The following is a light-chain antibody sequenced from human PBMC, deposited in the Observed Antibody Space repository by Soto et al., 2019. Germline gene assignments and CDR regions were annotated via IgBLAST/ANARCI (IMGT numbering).Light chain of an antibody. Sequence: QTVVTQPPSVSGAPGQRVTISCTGSSSNIGASYFVHWYQQLPGTAPKLLIYGNSNRPSGVPDRFSGSKSGTSASLAITGLQAEDEADYYCQSYDSSLSGWVFGGGTKVTVL. V-gene: IGLV1-40*01. CDR3: QSYDSSLSGWV. J-gene: IGLJ3*02. CDR1: SSNIGASYF. CDR2: GNS.